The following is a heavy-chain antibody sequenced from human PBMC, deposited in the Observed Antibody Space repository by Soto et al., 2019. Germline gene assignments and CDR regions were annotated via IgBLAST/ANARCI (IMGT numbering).Heavy chain of an antibody. CDR3: AIGDCDVLAAYYRYYYVDD. CDR1: GFTFSDYY. J-gene: IGHJ6*03. Sequence: QVQLVESGGGLVKPGGSLRLSCAASGFTFSDYYMSWIRRAPGKGLAWVSYISNSGSIVNYADSVKGLFTISRDNAKNSLYLQMNRLRAEDTAVYYWAIGDCDVLAAYYRYYYVDDWGKGTRVTVSS. V-gene: IGHV3-11*01. CDR2: ISNSGSIV. D-gene: IGHD3-9*01.